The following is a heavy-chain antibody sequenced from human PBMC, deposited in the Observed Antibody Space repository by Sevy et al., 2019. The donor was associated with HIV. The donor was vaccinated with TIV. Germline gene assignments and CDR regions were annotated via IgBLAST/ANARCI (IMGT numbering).Heavy chain of an antibody. V-gene: IGHV3-15*01. CDR3: NTERIRYCSGGTCLSSDF. D-gene: IGHD2-15*01. CDR1: GFTFSNAW. CDR2: IRSKSDGETT. Sequence: RGFLRLSCAASGFTFSNAWMNWVRQAPGKGLERVGRIRSKSDGETTDDAAPVKGRFTISRDDSKNTLYLQMNNLNTEDTGVYYWNTERIRYCSGGTCLSSDFWGQGTLVSVSS. J-gene: IGHJ4*02.